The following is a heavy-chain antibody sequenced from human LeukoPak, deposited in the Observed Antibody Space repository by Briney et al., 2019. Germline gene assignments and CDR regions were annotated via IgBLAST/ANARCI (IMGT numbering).Heavy chain of an antibody. CDR3: ANHRYGY. D-gene: IGHD3-9*01. CDR2: ISGSGVST. Sequence: PGGSLRLSCAASGFRFSSYAMSWVRQAPGQGLEWVSAISGSGVSTYYADSVKGRFTVSRDNSKNTVYVQMNSLRAEDTAIYYCANHRYGYWGQGTLVTVSS. V-gene: IGHV3-23*01. CDR1: GFRFSSYA. J-gene: IGHJ4*02.